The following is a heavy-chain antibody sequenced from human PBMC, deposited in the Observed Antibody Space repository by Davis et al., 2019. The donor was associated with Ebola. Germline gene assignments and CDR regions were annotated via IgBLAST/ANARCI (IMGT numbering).Heavy chain of an antibody. D-gene: IGHD3-22*01. V-gene: IGHV4-31*03. CDR3: ARAYYYDSSGYYAFDI. Sequence: MPSETLSLTCTVSGDSISRGGYYWSWVRQHPGKGLVWIGNIYYSGSTYYNPSLKSRLTISVDTSKNQFSLKLSSVTAADTAVYYCARAYYYDSSGYYAFDIWGQGTMVTVSS. CDR2: IYYSGST. CDR1: GDSISRGGYY. J-gene: IGHJ3*02.